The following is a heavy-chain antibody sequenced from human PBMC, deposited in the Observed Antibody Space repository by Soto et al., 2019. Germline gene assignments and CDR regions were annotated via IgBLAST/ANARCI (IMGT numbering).Heavy chain of an antibody. CDR2: IYYSGST. CDR1: GGSISSSGYY. Sequence: SETLSLTCTVSGGSISSSGYYWGWIRQPPGKGLEWIGTIYYSGSTYYNPSLKSRVTISVDTSKNQFSLKLSSVTAADTAVYYCARQFSVYGMDVWGQGTTVTVSS. J-gene: IGHJ6*02. CDR3: ARQFSVYGMDV. V-gene: IGHV4-39*01.